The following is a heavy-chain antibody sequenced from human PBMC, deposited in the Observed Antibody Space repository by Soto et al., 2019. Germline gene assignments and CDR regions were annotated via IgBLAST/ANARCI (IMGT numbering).Heavy chain of an antibody. Sequence: EVQLVESGGGLVKPGGSLRLSCAASGFTFSSYSMNWVRQAPGKGLEWVSSISSSSSYIYYADSVKGRFTISRDNAKNSLYLQMNSLRAEDTAVYYCARDSLMITCGESFGDAFDIWGQGTMVTVSS. J-gene: IGHJ3*02. CDR1: GFTFSSYS. D-gene: IGHD3-16*01. CDR3: ARDSLMITCGESFGDAFDI. V-gene: IGHV3-21*01. CDR2: ISSSSSYI.